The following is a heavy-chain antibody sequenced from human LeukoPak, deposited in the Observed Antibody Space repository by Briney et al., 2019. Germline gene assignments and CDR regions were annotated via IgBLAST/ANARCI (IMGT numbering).Heavy chain of an antibody. D-gene: IGHD1-26*01. Sequence: GGSLRLSCAASGFTFSSYGMHWVRQAPGKGLEWVAVIWYDGSNKYYADSVKGRFTISRDNSKNTLYLQMNSLRAEDTAVYYCAKGGEGGWELLFDYWGQGTLVTVSS. CDR1: GFTFSSYG. CDR2: IWYDGSNK. J-gene: IGHJ4*02. CDR3: AKGGEGGWELLFDY. V-gene: IGHV3-33*06.